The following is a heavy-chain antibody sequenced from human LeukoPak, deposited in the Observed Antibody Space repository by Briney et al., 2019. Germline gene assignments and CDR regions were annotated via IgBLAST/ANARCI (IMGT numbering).Heavy chain of an antibody. CDR3: ARIYCSSTSCYGASS. V-gene: IGHV5-51*01. CDR1: GYSFTSYW. Sequence: HGESLKISCKGSGYSFTSYWIGWVRQMPGKGLGWMGIIYPGDSDTRYSPSFQGQVTISADKSISTAYPQWSSLKASDTAMYYCARIYCSSTSCYGASSWGQGTLVTVSS. J-gene: IGHJ5*02. D-gene: IGHD2-2*01. CDR2: IYPGDSDT.